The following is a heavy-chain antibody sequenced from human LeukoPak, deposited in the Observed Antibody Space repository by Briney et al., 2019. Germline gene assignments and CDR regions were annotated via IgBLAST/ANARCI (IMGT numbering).Heavy chain of an antibody. J-gene: IGHJ6*03. D-gene: IGHD1-26*01. CDR1: GFTFSSYE. CDR2: ISGSSSTI. Sequence: GGSLRLSCAASGFTFSSYEMNWVRQAPGKGLEWVSYISGSSSTIYYADSVKGRFSISRDNAKSSLYLQMNSLRAEDTAIYYCARDPYNGNYGDSYYYYMDVWGKGTTVTISS. CDR3: ARDPYNGNYGDSYYYYMDV. V-gene: IGHV3-48*03.